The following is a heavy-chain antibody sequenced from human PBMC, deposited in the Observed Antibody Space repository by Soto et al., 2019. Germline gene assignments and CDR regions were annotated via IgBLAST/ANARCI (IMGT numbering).Heavy chain of an antibody. CDR3: ARAVDRTFDY. CDR1: GFTFSSYG. Sequence: QVQLVESGGGVVQPGRSLRLSCAASGFTFSSYGMHWVRQAPDKGLEWVAVISYDGSNKYYADSVKGRFTISRDNSKNTLYLQMNSLRAEDTAVYYCARAVDRTFDYWGQGTLVTVSS. J-gene: IGHJ4*02. D-gene: IGHD5-12*01. V-gene: IGHV3-30*03. CDR2: ISYDGSNK.